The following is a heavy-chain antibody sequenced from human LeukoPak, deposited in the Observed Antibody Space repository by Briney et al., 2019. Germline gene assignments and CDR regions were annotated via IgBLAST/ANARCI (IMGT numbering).Heavy chain of an antibody. V-gene: IGHV3-48*03. J-gene: IGHJ4*02. CDR2: ISSSGSTI. Sequence: PGGSLTLSCAASGFTFSSYEMNWVRQAPGKGLEWVSYISSSGSTIYYADSVKGRFTISRDNAKNSLYLQMNSLRAEDTAVYYCARSPDTAGAMGSPPYFDYWGQGALVTVSS. CDR3: ARSPDTAGAMGSPPYFDY. CDR1: GFTFSSYE. D-gene: IGHD1-26*01.